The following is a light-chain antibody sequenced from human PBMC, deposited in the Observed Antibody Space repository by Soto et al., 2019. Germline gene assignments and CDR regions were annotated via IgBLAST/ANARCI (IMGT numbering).Light chain of an antibody. J-gene: IGKJ4*01. Sequence: IVLPQSQATLSVSPGERATLSCRASQSVSSNLAWYTQKPGQAPRLLIYGESTRATGVPTRFSASRSGDEGTLTIKSLQSEDGSVDYGKPYNNWPLTFGGGTPLDIK. CDR3: KPYNNWPLT. CDR2: GES. V-gene: IGKV3-15*01. CDR1: QSVSSN.